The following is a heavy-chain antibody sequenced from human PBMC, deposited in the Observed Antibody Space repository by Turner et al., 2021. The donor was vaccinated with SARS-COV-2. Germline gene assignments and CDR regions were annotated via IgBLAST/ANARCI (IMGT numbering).Heavy chain of an antibody. CDR1: GGSISSYY. CDR3: ASYYYDSSGYYYAFDY. D-gene: IGHD3-22*01. CDR2: IYYRGST. Sequence: QVQLQESGPGLVKHSETLSLTCTVSGGSISSYYWSWIRQPPGKGLEWIGYIYYRGSTNYNPSLKSRVTISVDTSKNQFSLKLSSVTAADTAVYYCASYYYDSSGYYYAFDYWGQGTLVTVSS. V-gene: IGHV4-59*01. J-gene: IGHJ4*02.